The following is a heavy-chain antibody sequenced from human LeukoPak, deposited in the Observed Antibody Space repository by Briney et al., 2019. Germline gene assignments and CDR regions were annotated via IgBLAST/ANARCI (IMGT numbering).Heavy chain of an antibody. J-gene: IGHJ4*02. Sequence: SVKVSCKASGGTFSSYAISWVRQAPGQGLEWMGGIIPIFGTANYAQKFQGRVTITADESTSTGYMELSSLRSEDTAVYYCAGTVGAMVYYFDYWGQGTLVTVSS. CDR3: AGTVGAMVYYFDY. V-gene: IGHV1-69*01. CDR2: IIPIFGTA. D-gene: IGHD5-18*01. CDR1: GGTFSSYA.